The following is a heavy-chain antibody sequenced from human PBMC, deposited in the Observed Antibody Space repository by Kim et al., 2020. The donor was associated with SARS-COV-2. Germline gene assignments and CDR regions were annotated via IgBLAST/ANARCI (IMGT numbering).Heavy chain of an antibody. J-gene: IGHJ6*02. Sequence: SETLSLTCTVSGGSISSGGYYWSWIRQHPGKGLEWIGYIYYSGSTYYNPSLKSRVTISVDTSKNQFSLKLSSVTAADTAVYYCAREVITTTVTTPPYYYGMDVWGQGTTLTVSS. D-gene: IGHD4-17*01. CDR3: AREVITTTVTTPPYYYGMDV. V-gene: IGHV4-31*03. CDR1: GGSISSGGYY. CDR2: IYYSGST.